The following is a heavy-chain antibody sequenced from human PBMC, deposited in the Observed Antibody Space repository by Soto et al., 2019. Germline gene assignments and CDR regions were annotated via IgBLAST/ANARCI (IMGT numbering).Heavy chain of an antibody. CDR2: IYYSGST. CDR3: ARGYCSGGSCYRFNFDY. J-gene: IGHJ4*02. CDR1: GGSISSYY. V-gene: IGHV4-59*01. D-gene: IGHD2-15*01. Sequence: SETLSLTCTVSGGSISSYYWSWIRQTPGRGLEWIGYIYYSGSTNYNPSLKSRVTISVDTSKNQFSLKLSSVTAADTAVYYCARGYCSGGSCYRFNFDYWGQGTLVTVSS.